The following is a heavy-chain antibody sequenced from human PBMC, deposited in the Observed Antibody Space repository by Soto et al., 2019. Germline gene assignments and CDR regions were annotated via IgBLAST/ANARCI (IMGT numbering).Heavy chain of an antibody. D-gene: IGHD6-19*01. J-gene: IGHJ6*02. CDR2: IYPGDSDT. CDR3: ARQAGIAVAGKGTYGMDV. Sequence: PGESLKISCKGSGYSFTSYWIGWVRQMPGKGLEWMGIIYPGDSDTRYSPSFQGQVTISADKSISTAYLQWSSLKASDTAMYYCARQAGIAVAGKGTYGMDVWGQGTTVTVS. V-gene: IGHV5-51*01. CDR1: GYSFTSYW.